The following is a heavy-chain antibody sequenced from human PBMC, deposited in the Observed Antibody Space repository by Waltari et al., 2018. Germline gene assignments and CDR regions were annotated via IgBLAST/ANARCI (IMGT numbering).Heavy chain of an antibody. J-gene: IGHJ4*02. D-gene: IGHD3-3*01. Sequence: EVQLEESGGGLVQPGGSLRLSCAASGFTFSSYWMTWVRQAPGKGLEWVAKIKQDGSDTYYADSLKGRFTISRDNAKNSLYLQMNSLRAEDTALYYCARDHVFRGDFWSGYYDSWGQGTLVTVSS. CDR1: GFTFSSYW. V-gene: IGHV3-7*01. CDR2: IKQDGSDT. CDR3: ARDHVFRGDFWSGYYDS.